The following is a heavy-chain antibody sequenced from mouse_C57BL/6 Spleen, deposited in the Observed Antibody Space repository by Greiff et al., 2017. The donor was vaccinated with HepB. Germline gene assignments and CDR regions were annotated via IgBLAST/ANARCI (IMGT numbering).Heavy chain of an antibody. CDR3: ARSYYGSSYAMDY. CDR2: IYPGGGYT. CDR1: GYTFTNYW. D-gene: IGHD1-1*01. Sequence: QVHVKQSGAELVRPGTSVKMSCKASGYTFTNYWIGWAKQRPGHGLEWIGDIYPGGGYTNYNEKFKGKATLTADKSTSTAYMQFSSLTSEDSAIYYCARSYYGSSYAMDYWGQGTSVTVSS. V-gene: IGHV1-63*01. J-gene: IGHJ4*01.